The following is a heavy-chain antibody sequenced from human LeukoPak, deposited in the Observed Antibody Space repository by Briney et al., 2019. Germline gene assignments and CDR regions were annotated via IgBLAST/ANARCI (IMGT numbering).Heavy chain of an antibody. CDR2: ITGSGDTA. D-gene: IGHD6-25*01. J-gene: IGHJ4*02. V-gene: IGHV3-23*01. CDR3: VKDYSTIAAAANPLFDY. Sequence: GGSLDLPWAASGSPFTGNAGPWFGRPPGRGRKWFQGITGSGDTAFYADTVKGRFTISRDNSKNILYLQMHSLRVEDTAVYYCVKDYSTIAAAANPLFDYWGQGALVTVSS. CDR1: GSPFTGNA.